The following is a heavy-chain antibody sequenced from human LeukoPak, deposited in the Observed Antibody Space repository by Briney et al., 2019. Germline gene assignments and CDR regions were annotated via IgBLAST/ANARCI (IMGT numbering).Heavy chain of an antibody. CDR2: ISSSGSTI. D-gene: IGHD6-13*01. Sequence: SGGSLRLSCAASSFTFSSYEMNWVRQTPGKGLEWVSYISSSGSTISYADSVKGRFTISRDNAKNSLYLQMNSLRADDTAVYSCAREAAADVFDIWGQGTMVTVSS. CDR1: SFTFSSYE. CDR3: AREAAADVFDI. V-gene: IGHV3-48*03. J-gene: IGHJ3*02.